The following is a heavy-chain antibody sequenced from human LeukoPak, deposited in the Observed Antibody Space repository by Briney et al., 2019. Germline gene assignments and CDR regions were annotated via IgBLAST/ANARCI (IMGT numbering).Heavy chain of an antibody. V-gene: IGHV1-18*01. Sequence: ASVKVSCKASGYTFTSYGISWVRQAPGQGLEWMGWISAYNGNTNYAQKLQGRVTMTTDTSTSTAYMELRSLRTDDTAVYYCATGDPKGQRGHYFDYWGQGTLVTVSS. CDR1: GYTFTSYG. J-gene: IGHJ4*02. D-gene: IGHD3-16*01. CDR2: ISAYNGNT. CDR3: ATGDPKGQRGHYFDY.